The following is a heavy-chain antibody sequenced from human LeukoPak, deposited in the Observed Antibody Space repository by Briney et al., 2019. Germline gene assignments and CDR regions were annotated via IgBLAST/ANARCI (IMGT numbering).Heavy chain of an antibody. D-gene: IGHD3-3*01. CDR3: ASPGDFWSAYDY. CDR2: IYYSGST. J-gene: IGHJ4*02. V-gene: IGHV4-39*01. Sequence: PSETLSLTCTVSGGSISSSSYCWGWIRQPPGKGLEWIGSIYYSGSTYYNPSLKSRVTISVDTSKNQFSLKLSSVTAADTAVYYCASPGDFWSAYDYWGQGTLVTVSS. CDR1: GGSISSSSYC.